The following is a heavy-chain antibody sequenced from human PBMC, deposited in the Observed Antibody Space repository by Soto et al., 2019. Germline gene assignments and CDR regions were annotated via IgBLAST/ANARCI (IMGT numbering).Heavy chain of an antibody. CDR1: GFTFNTFA. Sequence: VQLVESGGTLVQPGGSLRLSCSASGFTFNTFAMHWVRQTPGKGLEFVSAISSNGGNTYYADSVKGRFAISRDNSKNTLYLQMYSLRPEDTALYYCVKEGYMRSDWYGQFDCWGQGTLVTVSS. J-gene: IGHJ4*02. CDR3: VKEGYMRSDWYGQFDC. V-gene: IGHV3-64D*06. D-gene: IGHD6-19*01. CDR2: ISSNGGNT.